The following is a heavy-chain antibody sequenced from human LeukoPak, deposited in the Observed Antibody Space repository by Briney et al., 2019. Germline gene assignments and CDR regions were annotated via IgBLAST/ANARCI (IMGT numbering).Heavy chain of an antibody. J-gene: IGHJ6*03. D-gene: IGHD4-23*01. V-gene: IGHV4-38-2*01. CDR3: ARLYYGGITYYYYYMDV. Sequence: SETLSLTCAVPGYSISSGCYWGWIRQPPGKGLEWIGSIYHSGSTYYNPFLKSRVTISVDTSKNQFSLKLSSVTAADTAVYYCARLYYGGITYYYYYMDVWGKGTTVTVSS. CDR2: IYHSGST. CDR1: GYSISSGCY.